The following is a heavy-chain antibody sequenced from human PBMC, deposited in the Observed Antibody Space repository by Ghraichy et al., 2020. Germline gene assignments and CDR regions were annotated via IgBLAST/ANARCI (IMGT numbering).Heavy chain of an antibody. Sequence: SQTLSLTCVISGDSVSNYNVGWNWIWQSPSRGLEWLGRTYRMASQYAESVKSRMTISPDTSKNQFSLQLNSVTPEDTALYYCARGRNHGFDIWGQGTMVTVSS. CDR3: ARGRNHGFDI. CDR1: GDSVSNYNVG. CDR2: TYRMAS. V-gene: IGHV6-1*01. J-gene: IGHJ3*02.